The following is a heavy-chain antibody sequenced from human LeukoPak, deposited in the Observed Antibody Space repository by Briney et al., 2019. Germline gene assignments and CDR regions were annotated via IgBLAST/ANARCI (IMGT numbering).Heavy chain of an antibody. V-gene: IGHV3-15*01. J-gene: IGHJ4*02. CDR3: ATSGQHWDVFDF. CDR2: IKSKSHGGTT. D-gene: IGHD1-1*01. CDR1: GFTFSDAS. Sequence: PGGSLRLSCAASGFTFSDASMSWVRHAPGKGLEWLGRIKSKSHGGTTDYAAPVKARFTVSRDDSKDTLYLQMNSLRTEDTAVYYCATSGQHWDVFDFWGQGTLVTVSS.